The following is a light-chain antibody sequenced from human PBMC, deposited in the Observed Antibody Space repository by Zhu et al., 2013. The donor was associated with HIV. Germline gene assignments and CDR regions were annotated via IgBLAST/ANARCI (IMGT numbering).Light chain of an antibody. CDR3: SSYTSSSTYV. CDR1: SSDVGGYNY. J-gene: IGLJ1*01. CDR2: EVS. Sequence: QSALTQPPSASGSPGQSVTISCTGTSSDVGGYNYVSWYQQHPGKAPILMIYEVSKRPSGVPDRFSGSKSGNTASLTISGLQAEDEADYYCSSYTSSSTYVFGTGTKVTV. V-gene: IGLV2-8*01.